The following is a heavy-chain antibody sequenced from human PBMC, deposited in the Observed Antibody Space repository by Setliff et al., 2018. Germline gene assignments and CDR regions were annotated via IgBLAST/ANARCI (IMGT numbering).Heavy chain of an antibody. CDR3: ARTCSGSGCYAGLGS. J-gene: IGHJ5*02. Sequence: GGSLRLSCAASGFTFSTYRMHWVRQAPGKGLEWVAVIWDDGGNKYHADSVKGRFTISRDNSKNTLYLQMNSLRPEDTAAYYCARTCSGSGCYAGLGSWGQGTPVTVSS. D-gene: IGHD2-15*01. V-gene: IGHV3-33*08. CDR1: GFTFSTYR. CDR2: IWDDGGNK.